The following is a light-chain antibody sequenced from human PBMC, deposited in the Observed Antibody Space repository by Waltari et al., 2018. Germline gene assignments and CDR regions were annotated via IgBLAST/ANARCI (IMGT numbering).Light chain of an antibody. CDR3: YSTDSSGHERV. CDR1: ALAKKY. CDR2: EDT. V-gene: IGLV3-10*01. J-gene: IGLJ3*02. Sequence: SYELTQPPSVSVSPGQTARITCSGDALAKKYAYWYQQKSGQAPVLVSFEDTKRPSGIPGRFSGSSSGTMATLTITGAQVEDEADYYCYSTDSSGHERVFGGGTKLTVL.